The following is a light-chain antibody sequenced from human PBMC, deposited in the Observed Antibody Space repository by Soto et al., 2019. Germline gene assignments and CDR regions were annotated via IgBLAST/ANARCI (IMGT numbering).Light chain of an antibody. CDR1: QSVSNNY. CDR3: QQYGKSAMFT. Sequence: ILLPQSPGTLSLSPGERAPLSCRDSQSVSNNYLAWYQQKPGQAPRLLIYGASNRATGIPDRFSGSGSGTDFTLTISRLEPEDFAVYYCQQYGKSAMFTFGQGTRLEIK. V-gene: IGKV3-20*01. CDR2: GAS. J-gene: IGKJ5*01.